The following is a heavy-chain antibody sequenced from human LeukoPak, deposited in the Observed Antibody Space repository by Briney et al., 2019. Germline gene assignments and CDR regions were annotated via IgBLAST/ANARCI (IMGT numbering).Heavy chain of an antibody. D-gene: IGHD1-26*01. J-gene: IGHJ4*02. Sequence: GGSLRLSCAASGFTFDDYAMHWVRQVPGKGLEWVSGISWNSGSIGYADSVKGRFTISRDNAKNSLYLQMNSLRAEDTALYYCAKGSGSYTNEDYYFDYWGQGTLVTVSS. CDR2: ISWNSGSI. CDR3: AKGSGSYTNEDYYFDY. V-gene: IGHV3-9*01. CDR1: GFTFDDYA.